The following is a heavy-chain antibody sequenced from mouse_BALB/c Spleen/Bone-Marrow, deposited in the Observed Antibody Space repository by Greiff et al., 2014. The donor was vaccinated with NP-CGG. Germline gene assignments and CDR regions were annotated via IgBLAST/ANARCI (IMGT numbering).Heavy chain of an antibody. CDR2: IYPGNVNT. CDR3: ARFYYGSSYAMDY. V-gene: IGHV1S56*01. Sequence: QVQLQQSGPELVKPGASVRISCKASGYTFTSYYIHWVKQRPGQGFEWIGWIYPGNVNTKYNEKFKGKATLTADKSSSTAYMQLSSLTSEDSAVYFCARFYYGSSYAMDYWGQGTSVTVSS. J-gene: IGHJ4*01. D-gene: IGHD1-1*01. CDR1: GYTFTSYY.